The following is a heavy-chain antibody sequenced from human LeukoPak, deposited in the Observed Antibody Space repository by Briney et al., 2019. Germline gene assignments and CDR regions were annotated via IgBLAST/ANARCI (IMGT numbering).Heavy chain of an antibody. CDR3: ARAGLFAIFGVVPDAFDI. V-gene: IGHV4-31*03. Sequence: SQTLSLTCTVSGGSISSGGYYWSWIRQHPGEGLEWIGYIYYSGSTYYNPSLKSRVTISVDTSKNQFSLKLSSVTAADTAVYYCARAGLFAIFGVVPDAFDIWGQGTMVTVSS. CDR2: IYYSGST. J-gene: IGHJ3*02. D-gene: IGHD3-3*01. CDR1: GGSISSGGYY.